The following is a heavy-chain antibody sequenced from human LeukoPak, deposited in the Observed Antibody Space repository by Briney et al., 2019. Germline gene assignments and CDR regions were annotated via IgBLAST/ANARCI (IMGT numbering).Heavy chain of an antibody. Sequence: ASVKVSCKASGYTFTSCGISWVRQAPGQGLEWMGWISAYNGNTNYAQKLQGRVTMTTDTSTSTAYMELRSLRSDDTAVYYCARDQDTAMGFRGRTRSFDPWGQGTLVTVSS. D-gene: IGHD5-18*01. J-gene: IGHJ5*02. CDR2: ISAYNGNT. CDR3: ARDQDTAMGFRGRTRSFDP. V-gene: IGHV1-18*04. CDR1: GYTFTSCG.